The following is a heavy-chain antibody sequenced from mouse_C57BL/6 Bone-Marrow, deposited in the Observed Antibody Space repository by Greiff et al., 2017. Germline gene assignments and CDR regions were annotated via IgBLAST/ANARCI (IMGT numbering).Heavy chain of an antibody. CDR3: ARSGYGSHYYAMDY. CDR2: IDPSDSET. V-gene: IGHV1-52*01. D-gene: IGHD1-1*01. J-gene: IGHJ4*01. CDR1: GYTFTSYW. Sequence: QVQLQQPGAELVRPGSSVKLSCKASGYTFTSYWMHWVKQRPIQGLEWIGNIDPSDSETHYNQKFKDKATLTVDKSSSTAYMQRSSLTSEDSAVCYCARSGYGSHYYAMDYWGQGTSVTVSS.